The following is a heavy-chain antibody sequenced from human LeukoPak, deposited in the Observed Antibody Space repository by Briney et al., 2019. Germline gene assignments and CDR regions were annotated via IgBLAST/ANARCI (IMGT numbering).Heavy chain of an antibody. J-gene: IGHJ4*02. Sequence: GASVKVSCKASGYTFTAYYIHWVRQAPGQGLEWMGRINPNSGGTTYAQKFQGRVTMTRDTSISTAYMELSSLTSDDTAVYYCALVVTLDYWGRGTLVTVSS. V-gene: IGHV1-2*06. CDR2: INPNSGGT. CDR1: GYTFTAYY. CDR3: ALVVTLDY. D-gene: IGHD2-2*01.